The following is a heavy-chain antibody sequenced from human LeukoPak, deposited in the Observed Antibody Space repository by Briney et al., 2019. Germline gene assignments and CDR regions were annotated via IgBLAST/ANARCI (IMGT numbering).Heavy chain of an antibody. CDR3: AKDSWRSGWYAELEYFQH. CDR2: ISGSGGST. Sequence: GGSLRLSCAASGFAFSRYAMTWVRQAPGKGLEWVAAISGSGGSTYYADSLRGRFTISRDNSKNTLYLQMNSLRAEDTAVYYCAKDSWRSGWYAELEYFQHWGQGTLVTVSS. J-gene: IGHJ1*01. CDR1: GFAFSRYA. V-gene: IGHV3-23*01. D-gene: IGHD6-19*01.